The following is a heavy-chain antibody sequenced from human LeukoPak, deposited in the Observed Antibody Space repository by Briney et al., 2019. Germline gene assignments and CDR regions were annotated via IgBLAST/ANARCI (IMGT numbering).Heavy chain of an antibody. D-gene: IGHD6-13*01. CDR2: INPKSGGT. CDR1: GYTFTYYY. J-gene: IGHJ5*02. Sequence: ASVTVSLTSSGYTFTYYYIHWVRHAPGQGLEWMGWINPKSGGTNYAQKFQGRVTMTRDTSISTAYMELSRLRSVDTAVYYCAREDICSNGNCFDPWSEATLVTVSS. V-gene: IGHV1-2*02. CDR3: AREDICSNGNCFDP.